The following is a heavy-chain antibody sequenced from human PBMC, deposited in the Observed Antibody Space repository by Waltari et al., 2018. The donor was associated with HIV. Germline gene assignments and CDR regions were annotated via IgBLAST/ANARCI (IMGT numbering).Heavy chain of an antibody. J-gene: IGHJ4*02. CDR3: ATARETMGVDFDY. D-gene: IGHD3-10*01. V-gene: IGHV1-69*02. CDR1: GGMFLSYS. Sequence: QVQLVQSGAEVRRPGSSGKVSCTASGGMFLSYSINWVRQAPGQGLEWMRRMIPTSDKPNYAQKFQGRVTITADKATSTVYMELNSLRSGDTAVYYWATARETMGVDFDYWGQGTLVTVSS. CDR2: MIPTSDKP.